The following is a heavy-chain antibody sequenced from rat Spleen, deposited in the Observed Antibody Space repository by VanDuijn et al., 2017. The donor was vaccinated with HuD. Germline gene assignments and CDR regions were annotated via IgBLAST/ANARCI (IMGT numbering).Heavy chain of an antibody. CDR1: GFTFTNYG. V-gene: IGHV5-19*01. J-gene: IGHJ3*01. CDR2: ISTSGSST. Sequence: EVQLVESGGGLVQPGRSLKLSCVASGFTFTNYGMAWVRQAPTKGLEWVASISTSGSSTYFRDSVKGRFTISRDNEKSTLYLQMDSLRSEDTATYYCATHFDGSYPFTHWGQGTLVTVSS. D-gene: IGHD1-12*02. CDR3: ATHFDGSYPFTH.